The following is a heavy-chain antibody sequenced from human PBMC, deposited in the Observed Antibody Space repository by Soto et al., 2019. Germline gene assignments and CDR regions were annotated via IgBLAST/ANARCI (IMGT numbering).Heavy chain of an antibody. CDR2: IYTSGST. J-gene: IGHJ4*02. Sequence: SETLSLTCTVSGGSISSYYWSWIRQPAGKGLEWIGRIYTSGSTNYNPSLKSRVTMSVDTSKNQFSLKLSSVTAADTAVYYCAREYYYDSSGYLIDYWGQGXLVTVSS. D-gene: IGHD3-22*01. V-gene: IGHV4-4*07. CDR3: AREYYYDSSGYLIDY. CDR1: GGSISSYY.